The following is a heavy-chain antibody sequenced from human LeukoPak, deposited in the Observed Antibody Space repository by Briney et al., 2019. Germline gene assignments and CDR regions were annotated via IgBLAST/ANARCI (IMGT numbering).Heavy chain of an antibody. Sequence: GGSLRLSCTASGFTFSSFGMHWVRQAPGKGLEWVTAISSVGHTNKSADSVKGRFTISRDNSKNTLYLQMHSLREDDTAVYYCAKEVGWFNAFDVWGQGAMVTVSS. J-gene: IGHJ3*01. D-gene: IGHD3-10*01. CDR2: ISSVGHTN. CDR1: GFTFSSFG. CDR3: AKEVGWFNAFDV. V-gene: IGHV3-30*18.